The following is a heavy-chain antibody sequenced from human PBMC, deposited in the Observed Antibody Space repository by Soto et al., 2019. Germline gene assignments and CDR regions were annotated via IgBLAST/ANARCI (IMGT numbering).Heavy chain of an antibody. V-gene: IGHV2-5*02. D-gene: IGHD2-2*01. CDR2: IYWDDDK. CDR1: GFSLSTSGVG. CDR3: AHIQLGLRFDF. J-gene: IGHJ4*02. Sequence: QITLKESGPTLVKPTQTLTLTCTFSGFSLSTSGVGVGWIRQPPGKALEWLALIYWDDDKRYSPSLKSRPTITTXTSKTQLVLTMTNMDPVDTATYYCAHIQLGLRFDFLGQGTLVTVSS.